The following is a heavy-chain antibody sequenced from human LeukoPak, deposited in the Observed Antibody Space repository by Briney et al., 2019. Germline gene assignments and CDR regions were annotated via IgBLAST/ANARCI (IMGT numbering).Heavy chain of an antibody. V-gene: IGHV3-23*01. CDR3: AKDHDPHRPGIAVAGTFDY. CDR2: ISGSGGST. CDR1: GFTFSSYA. Sequence: PGASLRLSCAASGFTFSSYAMSWVRQAPGKGLEWVSAISGSGGSTYYADSVKGRFTISRDNSKNTLYLQMNSLRAEDTAVYYCAKDHDPHRPGIAVAGTFDYWGQGTLVTVSS. D-gene: IGHD6-19*01. J-gene: IGHJ4*02.